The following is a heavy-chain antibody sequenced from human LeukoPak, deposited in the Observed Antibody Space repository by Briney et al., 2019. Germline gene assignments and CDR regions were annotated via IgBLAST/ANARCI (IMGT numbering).Heavy chain of an antibody. J-gene: IGHJ4*02. CDR1: GFTFSNYW. D-gene: IGHD3-10*01. CDR3: TRSPDGVDY. CDR2: IKQDGSEK. V-gene: IGHV3-7*01. Sequence: SGGSLRLSCAASGFTFSNYWMTWVRQAPGKGPEWVANIKQDGSEKYYLDSVKGRFTISRDNAKNSLYLEMNSLRAEDTAVYYCTRSPDGVDYWGQGTLVTVSS.